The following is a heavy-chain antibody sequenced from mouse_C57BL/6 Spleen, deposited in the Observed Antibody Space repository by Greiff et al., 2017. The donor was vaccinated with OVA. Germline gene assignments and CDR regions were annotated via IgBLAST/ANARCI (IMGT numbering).Heavy chain of an antibody. V-gene: IGHV1-26*01. CDR3: AREGSYYGSSYGYAMDY. D-gene: IGHD1-1*01. J-gene: IGHJ4*01. CDR1: GYTFTDYY. Sequence: VQLHQSGPELVKPGASVKISCKASGYTFTDYYMNWVKQSHGKSLEWIGDINPNNGGTSYNQKFKGKATLTVDKSSSTAYMELRSLTSEDSAVYYCAREGSYYGSSYGYAMDYWGQGTSVTVSS. CDR2: INPNNGGT.